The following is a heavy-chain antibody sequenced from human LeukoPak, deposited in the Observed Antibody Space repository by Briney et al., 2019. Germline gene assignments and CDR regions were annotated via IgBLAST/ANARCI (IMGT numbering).Heavy chain of an antibody. D-gene: IGHD1-1*01. CDR2: INHSGST. V-gene: IGHV4-34*01. CDR1: GGSFSGYY. Sequence: PSETLSLTCAVYGGSFSGYYWSWIRQPPGKGLEWIGEINHSGSTNYNPSLKSRVTISVDTSKNQFSLKLSSVTAADTAVYYCARGRPGADAFDIWGQGTMATVSS. CDR3: ARGRPGADAFDI. J-gene: IGHJ3*02.